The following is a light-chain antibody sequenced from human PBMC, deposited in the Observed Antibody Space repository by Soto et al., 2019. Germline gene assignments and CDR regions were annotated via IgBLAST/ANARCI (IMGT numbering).Light chain of an antibody. J-gene: IGLJ1*01. CDR2: SNN. Sequence: QSVLTQPPSVSGAPGQRVTISCTGSSSNIGAGSDVHWYQQLPGTAPKLLIYSNNNRPSGVPDRFSGSRSGTSASLAITGLQAEDEADYYCQSYDTSLSGFYVFGTGTKATVL. CDR1: SSNIGAGSD. CDR3: QSYDTSLSGFYV. V-gene: IGLV1-40*01.